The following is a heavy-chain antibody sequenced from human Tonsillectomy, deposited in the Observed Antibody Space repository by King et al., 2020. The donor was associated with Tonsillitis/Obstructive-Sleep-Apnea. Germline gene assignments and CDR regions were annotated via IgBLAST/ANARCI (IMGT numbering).Heavy chain of an antibody. CDR3: ARGDIVVVPAATGFDP. CDR1: GFTFSSYS. D-gene: IGHD2-2*01. V-gene: IGHV3-21*01. CDR2: IMSMGTYR. Sequence: QLVQSGGGLFKPGGSLRLSCAASGFTFSSYSMNWVRQAPGMGLGCVSSIMSMGTYRYYADSVKGRFTISRDNSKNSLYLQMNSLRAEDTAVYYCARGDIVVVPAATGFDPWGQGTLVTVSS. J-gene: IGHJ5*02.